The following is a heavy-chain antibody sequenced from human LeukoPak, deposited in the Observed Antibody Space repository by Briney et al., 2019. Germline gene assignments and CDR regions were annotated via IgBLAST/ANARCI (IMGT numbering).Heavy chain of an antibody. CDR3: ARDFSAAFDI. V-gene: IGHV4-39*07. CDR2: VYYSGST. J-gene: IGHJ3*02. Sequence: SETLSLTCTVSGGSISSSSYYWGWLRQPPGKRLEWIGSVYYSGSTYYNPSLKSRVTISVDTSKNQFSLKLSSVTAADTAVYYCARDFSAAFDIWGQGTMVTVSS. CDR1: GGSISSSSYY. D-gene: IGHD2/OR15-2a*01.